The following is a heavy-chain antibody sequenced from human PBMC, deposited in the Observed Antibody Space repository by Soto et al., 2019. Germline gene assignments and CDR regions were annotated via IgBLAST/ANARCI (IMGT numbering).Heavy chain of an antibody. CDR2: IYSGGST. J-gene: IGHJ4*02. Sequence: EVQLVESGGGLVQPGGSLRLSCAASGFTVSSNYMSWVRQAPGKGLEWVSVIYSGGSTYYADSVKGRFTISRDNSKNTLYLQMNSLRAEDTAVYYCTRDTAAAGLDYWGQGTLVTVSS. D-gene: IGHD6-13*01. CDR1: GFTVSSNY. V-gene: IGHV3-66*01. CDR3: TRDTAAAGLDY.